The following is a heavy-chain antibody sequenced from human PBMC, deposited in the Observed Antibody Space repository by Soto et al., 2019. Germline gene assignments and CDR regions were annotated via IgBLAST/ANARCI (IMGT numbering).Heavy chain of an antibody. Sequence: QITLKESGPTLVKPTQTLTLTCTFSGFSLGTTGVAVGWLRQPPGTALEWLALTYWDGDSRYSPFLQGRVTATKDTSRDQVVLTLTNMAPVDTATWYFVHRKLSRYGQLCFRYWGQGSLVTVSS. V-gene: IGHV2-5*02. D-gene: IGHD2-21*01. CDR3: VHRKLSRYGQLCFRY. CDR1: GFSLGTTGVA. CDR2: TYWDGDS. J-gene: IGHJ1*01.